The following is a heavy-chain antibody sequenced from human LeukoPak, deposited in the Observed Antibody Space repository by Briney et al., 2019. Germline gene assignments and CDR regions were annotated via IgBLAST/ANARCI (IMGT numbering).Heavy chain of an antibody. Sequence: PGGSLRLSCAASGFTFSSYAMSWVRQAPGKGLEWVSAISGSGGSTYYADSVKGRFTISRDNSKNTLYLQMNSLRAEDTAVYYCAKLRGGSYEGYYFDYWGQGTLVTVSS. CDR3: AKLRGGSYEGYYFDY. D-gene: IGHD1-26*01. CDR1: GFTFSSYA. V-gene: IGHV3-23*01. CDR2: ISGSGGST. J-gene: IGHJ4*02.